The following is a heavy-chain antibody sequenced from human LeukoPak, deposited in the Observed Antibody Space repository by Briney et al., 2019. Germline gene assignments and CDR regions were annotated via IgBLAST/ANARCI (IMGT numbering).Heavy chain of an antibody. CDR1: GLTFGNYG. D-gene: IGHD3-10*01. CDR3: AEVESSYCRI. CDR2: IGGGGYTT. J-gene: IGHJ4*02. V-gene: IGHV3-23*01. Sequence: PGGSLRLSCVASGLTFGNYGMNWVRQAPGKGLEWVSSIGGGGYTTYYADSVRGRFTISRDNSKNSMYLQMSSLRAEGTAIYYCAEVESSYCRIWGQGTLVTVSS.